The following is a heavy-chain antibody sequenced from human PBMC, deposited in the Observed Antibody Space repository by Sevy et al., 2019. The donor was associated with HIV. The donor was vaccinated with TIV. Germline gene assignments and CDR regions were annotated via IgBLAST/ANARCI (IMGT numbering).Heavy chain of an antibody. CDR2: ISSASSYI. CDR3: ARGDYYGSLYYFDY. V-gene: IGHV3-21*01. D-gene: IGHD3-10*01. CDR1: GFTFNYHF. Sequence: GGSLRLSCAASGFTFNYHFMNWVRQVPGKGLEWVSYISSASSYINYSDSVKSRFTISRDNATNLVFLEMNNLRPEDTAVYFCARGDYYGSLYYFDYWGQGTLVTVSS. J-gene: IGHJ4*02.